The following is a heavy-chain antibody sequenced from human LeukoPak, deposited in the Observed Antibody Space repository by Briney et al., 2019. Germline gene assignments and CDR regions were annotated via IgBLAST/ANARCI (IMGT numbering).Heavy chain of an antibody. J-gene: IGHJ4*02. CDR2: IYYSGST. D-gene: IGHD3-10*01. Sequence: SETLSLTCTVSGGSISSGGYYWSRIRQHPGKGLEWIGYIYYSGSTYYNPSLKSRVTISVDTSKNQFSLKLSSVTAADTAVYYCARASPSLLWFGEFHPFDYWGQGTLVTVPS. CDR1: GGSISSGGYY. V-gene: IGHV4-31*03. CDR3: ARASPSLLWFGEFHPFDY.